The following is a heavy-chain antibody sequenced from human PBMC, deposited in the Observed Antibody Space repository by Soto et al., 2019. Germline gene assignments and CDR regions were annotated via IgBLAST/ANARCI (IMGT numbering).Heavy chain of an antibody. V-gene: IGHV3-53*01. CDR1: GFSVGGNY. D-gene: IGHD2-2*02. Sequence: EERLVQSGGGLVQPGGSLRLSCAASGFSVGGNYMSWVRQAPGKGLELVSLLYSGGNPLYADSMKGRFTLSRDNSNNMLYLQMDSLRAEDTAGYYCARGPNTDCWGQGTLVIVSS. CDR2: LYSGGNP. J-gene: IGHJ4*02. CDR3: ARGPNTDC.